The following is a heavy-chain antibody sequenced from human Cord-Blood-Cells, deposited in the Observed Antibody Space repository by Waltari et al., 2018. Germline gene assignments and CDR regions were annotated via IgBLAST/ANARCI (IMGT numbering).Heavy chain of an antibody. CDR1: GFTFSSYS. CDR2: ISGSSSYI. Sequence: EVQLVESGGGLVKPGGSLRLSCAASGFTFSSYSMNWVRQAPGKGLEWVSSISGSSSYIYYADPVKGRFTISRDNAKNSLYLQMNSLRAEDTALYYCARLLWFGEPYFDYWGQGTLVTVSS. V-gene: IGHV3-21*01. D-gene: IGHD3-10*01. J-gene: IGHJ4*02. CDR3: ARLLWFGEPYFDY.